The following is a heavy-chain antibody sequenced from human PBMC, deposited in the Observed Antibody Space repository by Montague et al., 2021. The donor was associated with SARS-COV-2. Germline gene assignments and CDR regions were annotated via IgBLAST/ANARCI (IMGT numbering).Heavy chain of an antibody. CDR1: GGSISSSSYY. CDR2: IYYSGST. CDR3: ARFATSYYYDSKAAPATPDAFDF. J-gene: IGHJ3*01. D-gene: IGHD3-22*01. Sequence: SETLSLTCTVSGGSISSSSYYWGWIRQPPGKGLEWIGSIYYSGSTYYNPSLKSRVTISVDTSKNQFSLKLSSVTAAETAVYYCARFATSYYYDSKAAPATPDAFDFWGQGTMVTVSS. V-gene: IGHV4-39*01.